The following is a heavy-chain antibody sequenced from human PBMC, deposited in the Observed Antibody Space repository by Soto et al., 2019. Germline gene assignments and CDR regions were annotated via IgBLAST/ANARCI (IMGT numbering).Heavy chain of an antibody. Sequence: EVQLVESGGGLVKPGGSLILSCAASGFTFNTYSMIWFRRAPGKGLEWVSFIRSWSNYIYYADSVKGRFTISRDNAKNSLYLQMNSLRAEDTAVYYCARASDRGLRPHDFWGQGTRVTVSS. J-gene: IGHJ4*02. CDR3: ARASDRGLRPHDF. V-gene: IGHV3-21*01. CDR2: IRSWSNYI. D-gene: IGHD2-15*01. CDR1: GFTFNTYS.